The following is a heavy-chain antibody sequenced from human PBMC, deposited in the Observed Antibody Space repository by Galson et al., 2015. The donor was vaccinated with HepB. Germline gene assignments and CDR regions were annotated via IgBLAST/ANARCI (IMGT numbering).Heavy chain of an antibody. V-gene: IGHV3-33*01. Sequence: SLRLSCAASGFTFSNYGMHWVRQAPGKGLEWVAVIWYDGSNKYYADSVKGRFTVSRDNSKNTLYLQMNSLRDEDTAVYYCAREGVTAAGTDYYFDYWGQGTLVTVSS. CDR2: IWYDGSNK. CDR3: AREGVTAAGTDYYFDY. D-gene: IGHD6-13*01. CDR1: GFTFSNYG. J-gene: IGHJ4*02.